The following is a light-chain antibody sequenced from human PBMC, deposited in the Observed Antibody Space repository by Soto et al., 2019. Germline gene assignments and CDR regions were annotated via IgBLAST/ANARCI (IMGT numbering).Light chain of an antibody. CDR3: QQFDSLPIT. V-gene: IGKV1-33*01. CDR2: DES. CDR1: QDITNY. Sequence: DIQMTQSPSSLSASVGDRVTITCQASQDITNYLNLYQQKPGKAPRLLVYDESNLDTGIPSRFSGSGSGTHFSFTISSLHTEDSATYYCQQFDSLPITFVPGTRLEI. J-gene: IGKJ5*01.